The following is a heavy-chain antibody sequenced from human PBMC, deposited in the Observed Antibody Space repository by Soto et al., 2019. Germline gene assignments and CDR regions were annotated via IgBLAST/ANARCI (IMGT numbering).Heavy chain of an antibody. V-gene: IGHV3-21*01. D-gene: IGHD4-17*01. J-gene: IGHJ6*02. CDR1: GFTFISYT. CDR2: IGTSSSYI. CDR3: ARDSVRDYLYYYYGMDV. Sequence: PWGSLRLSCAASGFTFISYTINFFRHSPFRWLEWVSSIGTSSSYIYYADSVKGRFTISRDNAKNSLFLQMNSLRADDTAVYYCARDSVRDYLYYYYGMDVWGQGTTVTVSS.